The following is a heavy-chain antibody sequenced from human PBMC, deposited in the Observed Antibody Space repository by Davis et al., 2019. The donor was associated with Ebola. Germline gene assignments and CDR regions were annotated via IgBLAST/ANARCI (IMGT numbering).Heavy chain of an antibody. CDR3: AREVAATHYYYYYGMDV. J-gene: IGHJ6*02. Sequence: PGGSLRLSCAASGFTFSSYWMSWVRQAPGKGLEWVANIKQDGSEKYYVDSVEGRFTISRDNAKNSLYLQMNSLRAEDTAVYYCAREVAATHYYYYYGMDVWGQGTTVTVSS. CDR2: IKQDGSEK. CDR1: GFTFSSYW. D-gene: IGHD2-15*01. V-gene: IGHV3-7*01.